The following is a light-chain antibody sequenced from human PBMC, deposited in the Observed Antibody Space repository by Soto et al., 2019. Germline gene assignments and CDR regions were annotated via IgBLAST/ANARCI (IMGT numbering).Light chain of an antibody. V-gene: IGKV3-15*01. J-gene: IGKJ1*01. CDR2: GAS. CDR1: QSVSSN. CDR3: QQYYNWPRT. Sequence: EIVLTQSPATLSLSLGERATLSCRASQSVSSNLAWYQHKPGQAPRLLTYGASTRATGIPARFSGSGSGTEFTLTISSLQPEDFAVYYCQQYYNWPRTFGQGTKVDIK.